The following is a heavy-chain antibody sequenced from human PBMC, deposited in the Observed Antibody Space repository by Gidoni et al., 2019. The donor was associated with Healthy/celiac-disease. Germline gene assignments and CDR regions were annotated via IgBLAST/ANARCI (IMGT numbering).Heavy chain of an antibody. D-gene: IGHD3-10*01. CDR3: ARERGWFDP. CDR1: GYTFTSYG. CDR2: ISAYNGNK. V-gene: IGHV1-18*01. J-gene: IGHJ5*02. Sequence: QVQLVHPGAEVTKPGASMTVSCKASGYTFTSYGIIWVRQGHGQGLEWMGWISAYNGNKNYAQKLQGRVTMTTDTCTSTAYMELRSLRSDDTAVYYCARERGWFDPWGQGTLVTVSS.